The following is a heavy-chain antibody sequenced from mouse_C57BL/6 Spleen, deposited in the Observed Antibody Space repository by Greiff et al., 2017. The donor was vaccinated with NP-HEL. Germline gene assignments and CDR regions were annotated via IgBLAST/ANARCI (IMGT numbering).Heavy chain of an antibody. CDR2: IYPGDGDT. J-gene: IGHJ4*01. CDR3: AEDGYGAMDY. V-gene: IGHV1-82*01. D-gene: IGHD2-2*01. Sequence: VQLQQSGPELVKPGASVKISCKASGYAFSSSWMNWVKQRPGKGLEWIGRIYPGDGDTNYNGKFKGKATLTADKSSSTAYMQLSSLTSKDSAVYCCAEDGYGAMDYWGQGTSVTVSS. CDR1: GYAFSSSW.